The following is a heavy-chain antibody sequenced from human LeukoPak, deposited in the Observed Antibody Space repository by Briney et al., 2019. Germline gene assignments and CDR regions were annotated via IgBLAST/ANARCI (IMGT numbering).Heavy chain of an antibody. CDR1: GGSISDYY. CDR3: ARADSGYDHFDY. J-gene: IGHJ4*02. D-gene: IGHD5-12*01. V-gene: IGHV4-59*01. Sequence: SETLSLTCIVSGGSISDYYWNWIRQPAGKGLEWIGYVFNSGGTNYNPSLKSRITISVDTSKNQFSLNLRSVTAADSGVYYCARADSGYDHFDYWGQGTLVTVSS. CDR2: VFNSGGT.